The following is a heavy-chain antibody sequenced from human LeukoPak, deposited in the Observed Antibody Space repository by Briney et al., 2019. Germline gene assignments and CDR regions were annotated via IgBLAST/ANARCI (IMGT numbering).Heavy chain of an antibody. CDR3: ARVRSGSNREWAADDAFDI. Sequence: GGSLRLSCAASGFTFSSYGMHWVRQAPGKGLEWVAVISYDGTNKYYADSVKGRFTISRDNSKNTLYLQMNSLRAEDTAVYYCARVRSGSNREWAADDAFDIWGQGTMVTVSS. V-gene: IGHV3-30*03. J-gene: IGHJ3*02. D-gene: IGHD3-3*01. CDR2: ISYDGTNK. CDR1: GFTFSSYG.